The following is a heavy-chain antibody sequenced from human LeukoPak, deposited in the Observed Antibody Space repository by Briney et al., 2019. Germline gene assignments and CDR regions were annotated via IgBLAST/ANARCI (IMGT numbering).Heavy chain of an antibody. V-gene: IGHV4-34*01. CDR2: IEHSGST. CDR1: GASFSDYY. J-gene: IGHJ6*02. D-gene: IGHD3-9*01. Sequence: SETLSLTCAVSGASFSDYYWNWIRQPPGKGLEWIGEIEHSGSTKYNPSLKSRVIISVDTSKNQFSLKLSSVTAADTAGYYCARTSGDWLSWAWIGVDIWGQGTTVTVSS. CDR3: ARTSGDWLSWAWIGVDI.